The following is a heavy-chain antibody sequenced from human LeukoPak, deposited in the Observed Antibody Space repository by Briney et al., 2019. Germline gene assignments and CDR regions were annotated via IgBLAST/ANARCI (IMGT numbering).Heavy chain of an antibody. CDR3: AGAITMIVVVPDY. V-gene: IGHV1-18*01. Sequence: ASVKVSCKASGYTCTSYGISWVRQAPGQGLEWMGWISAYNGNTNYAQKLQVRVTMTTDTSTSTAYMELRSLRSDDTAVYYCAGAITMIVVVPDYWGQGTLVTVSS. D-gene: IGHD3-22*01. CDR2: ISAYNGNT. J-gene: IGHJ4*02. CDR1: GYTCTSYG.